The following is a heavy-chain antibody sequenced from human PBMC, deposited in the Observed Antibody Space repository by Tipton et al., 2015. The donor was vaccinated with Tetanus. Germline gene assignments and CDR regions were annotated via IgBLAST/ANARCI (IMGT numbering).Heavy chain of an antibody. CDR2: IYFQGST. V-gene: IGHV4-39*02. Sequence: TMSLTCTVSGASISDKKYYWGWIRQAPGKGLEWLASIYFQGSTYYSPSLKSRLIIVVETSHNLFSLRLTSVTAADTAFYYCARHLYGYWFDPWGQGALVTVSS. CDR1: GASISDKKYY. D-gene: IGHD2/OR15-2a*01. CDR3: ARHLYGYWFDP. J-gene: IGHJ5*02.